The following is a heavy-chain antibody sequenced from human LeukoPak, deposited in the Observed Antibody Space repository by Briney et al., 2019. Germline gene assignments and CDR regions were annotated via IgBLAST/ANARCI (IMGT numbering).Heavy chain of an antibody. CDR1: GYTFTSYA. CDR3: ASPRQDGYKQYFDY. Sequence: SVKVSCKASGYTFTSYAMNWVRQAPGQGLEWMGGIIPIFGTANYAQKFQGRVTITADESTSTAYMELSSLRSEDTAVYYCASPRQDGYKQYFDYWGQGTLVTVSS. V-gene: IGHV1-69*13. J-gene: IGHJ4*02. D-gene: IGHD5-24*01. CDR2: IIPIFGTA.